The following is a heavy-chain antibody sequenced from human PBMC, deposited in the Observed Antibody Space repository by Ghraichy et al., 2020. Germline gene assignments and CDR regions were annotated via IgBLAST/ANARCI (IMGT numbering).Heavy chain of an antibody. CDR3: AKGEDGSADS. J-gene: IGHJ4*02. CDR1: GFTFSRYG. D-gene: IGHD1-26*01. V-gene: IGHV3-30*18. Sequence: GGSLRLSCAVSGFTFSRYGMHWVRQAPGKGLEWVALISSDEKTKYYADSVKGRFSISRDNSKNTLLLQMNSLRAEDTAMYFCAKGEDGSADSWGQGTLVIISS. CDR2: ISSDEKTK.